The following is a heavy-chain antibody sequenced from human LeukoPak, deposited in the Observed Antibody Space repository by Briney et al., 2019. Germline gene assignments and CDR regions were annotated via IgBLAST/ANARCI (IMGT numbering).Heavy chain of an antibody. V-gene: IGHV1-8*01. Sequence: WASVKVSCKASGYTFTSYDINWVRQATGQGLEWMGWMNPNSGNTGYAQKFQGRVTMTRNTSISTAYMELSSLRSEDTAVYYCARGPYYDFYHYGMDVWGQGTMVTVSS. CDR3: ARGPYYDFYHYGMDV. CDR1: GYTFTSYD. J-gene: IGHJ6*02. CDR2: MNPNSGNT. D-gene: IGHD3-3*01.